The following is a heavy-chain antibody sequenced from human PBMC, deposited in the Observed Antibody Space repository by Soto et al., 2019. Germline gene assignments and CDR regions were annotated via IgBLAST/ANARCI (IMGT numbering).Heavy chain of an antibody. Sequence: QVQLVQSGAEVKKPGASVKVSCKASGYIFTAYSMHWVRQAPGQGLEWLGVVNPSGGSTNYAQKFKGRITMTSDTSTSTVYMDLSALTSEDTAVYYCAREENCSDGICYYDYFQRWGQGPLVTVSS. J-gene: IGHJ1*01. D-gene: IGHD2-15*01. CDR1: GYIFTAYS. CDR3: AREENCSDGICYYDYFQR. CDR2: VNPSGGST. V-gene: IGHV1-46*01.